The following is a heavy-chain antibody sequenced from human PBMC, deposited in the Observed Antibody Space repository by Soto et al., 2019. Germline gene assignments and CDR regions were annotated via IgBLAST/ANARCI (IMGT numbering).Heavy chain of an antibody. Sequence: SETLSLTCTVSGDSISSYYWSWIRQPPGMGLEWIGYIYYSGSTNYNPSLKSRVTISVDRSKNQFSLKLGSVTAADTAVDYCARDSGSYNDYWGQGTLVTVSS. CDR3: ARDSGSYNDY. J-gene: IGHJ4*02. D-gene: IGHD1-26*01. V-gene: IGHV4-59*01. CDR1: GDSISSYY. CDR2: IYYSGST.